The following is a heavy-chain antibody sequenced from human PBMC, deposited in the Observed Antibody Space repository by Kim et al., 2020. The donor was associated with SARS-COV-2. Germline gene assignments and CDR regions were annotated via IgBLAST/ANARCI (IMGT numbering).Heavy chain of an antibody. D-gene: IGHD3-10*01. CDR1: GFTFSSYE. CDR3: ARVVLGFGELSLNPRGY. CDR2: ISSSGSTI. V-gene: IGHV3-48*03. Sequence: GGSLRLSCAASGFTFSSYEMNWVRQAPGKGLEWVSYISSSGSTIYYADSVKGRFTISRDNAKNSLYLQMNSLRAEDTAVYYCARVVLGFGELSLNPRGYWGQGTLVTVSS. J-gene: IGHJ4*02.